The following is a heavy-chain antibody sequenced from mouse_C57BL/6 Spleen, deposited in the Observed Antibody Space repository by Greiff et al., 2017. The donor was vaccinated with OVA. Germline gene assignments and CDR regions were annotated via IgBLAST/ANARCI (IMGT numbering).Heavy chain of an antibody. CDR3: ARDDLYYAMDY. CDR1: GYSITSGYY. Sequence: DVKLQESGPGLVKPSQSLSLTCSVTGYSITSGYYWNWIRQFPGNKLEWMGYISYDGSNNYNPSLKNRISITRDTSKNQFFLKLNSVTTEDTATYYCARDDLYYAMDYWGQGTSVTVSS. J-gene: IGHJ4*01. CDR2: ISYDGSN. V-gene: IGHV3-6*01.